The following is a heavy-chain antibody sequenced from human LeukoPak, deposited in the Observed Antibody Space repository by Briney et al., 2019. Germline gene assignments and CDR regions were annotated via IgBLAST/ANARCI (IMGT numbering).Heavy chain of an antibody. Sequence: TSETLSLTCTVSGGSISSSSYYWGWIRQPPGKGLEWIGSIYYSGSTYYNPSLKSRVTISVDTSKHQFSRTLSSVTAADTAVYYCASRLEYCSSTSCYIWFDPWGQGTLVTVSS. CDR3: ASRLEYCSSTSCYIWFDP. CDR1: GGSISSSSYY. CDR2: IYYSGST. D-gene: IGHD2-2*02. V-gene: IGHV4-39*01. J-gene: IGHJ5*02.